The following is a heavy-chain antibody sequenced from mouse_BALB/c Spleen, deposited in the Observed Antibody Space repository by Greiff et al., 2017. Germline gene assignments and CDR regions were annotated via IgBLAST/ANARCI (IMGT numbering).Heavy chain of an antibody. CDR3: ARRYDGYWYFDV. D-gene: IGHD2-3*01. CDR1: GFTFSSYG. J-gene: IGHJ1*01. V-gene: IGHV5-6*01. CDR2: ISSGGSYT. Sequence: EVQLVESGGGLVKPGGSLKLSCAASGFTFSSYGMSWVRQTPDKRLEWVATISSGGSYTYYPDSVKGRFTISRDNAKNTLYLQMSSLKSEDTAMYYCARRYDGYWYFDVWGAGTTVTVSS.